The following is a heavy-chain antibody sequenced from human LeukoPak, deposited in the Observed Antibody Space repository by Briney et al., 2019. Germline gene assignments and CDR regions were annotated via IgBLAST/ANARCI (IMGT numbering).Heavy chain of an antibody. CDR2: ISYDGSNK. Sequence: PGGSLRLSCAASGFTFSSNAMHWVRQAPGKGLEWVAVISYDGSNKYYADSVKGRFTISRDNSKNTLYLQMNSLRGEDTAVYCCARNLAGGSSEYYGMDVWGQGTTVTVSS. J-gene: IGHJ6*02. D-gene: IGHD6-6*01. CDR3: ARNLAGGSSEYYGMDV. CDR1: GFTFSSNA. V-gene: IGHV3-30-3*01.